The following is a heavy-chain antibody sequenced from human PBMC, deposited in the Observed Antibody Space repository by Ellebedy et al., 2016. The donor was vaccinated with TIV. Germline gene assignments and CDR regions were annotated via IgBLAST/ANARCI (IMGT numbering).Heavy chain of an antibody. CDR2: INHSGST. J-gene: IGHJ4*02. CDR3: AGSPLAADTDY. D-gene: IGHD6-13*01. CDR1: GGSFSGYY. V-gene: IGHV4-34*01. Sequence: MPSETLSLTCAVYGGSFSGYYWSWIRQPPGKGLEWIGEINHSGSTNYNPSLKSRVTISVDTSKNQFSLKLSSVTAADTAVYYCAGSPLAADTDYWGQGTLVTVSS.